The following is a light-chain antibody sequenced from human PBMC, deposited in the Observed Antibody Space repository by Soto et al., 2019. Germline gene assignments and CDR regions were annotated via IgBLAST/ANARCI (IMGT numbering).Light chain of an antibody. J-gene: IGLJ1*01. V-gene: IGLV2-14*01. Sequence: QSVLTQPASVSGSPGQSITISCTGTSSDFGGYNYVSWYQQHPGKAPKLMIYDVSNRPSGVSNRFSGSKSGNTASLTISGFQAEDEADYYCSSYTSSSIPYVFGTGTKVTVL. CDR1: SSDFGGYNY. CDR3: SSYTSSSIPYV. CDR2: DVS.